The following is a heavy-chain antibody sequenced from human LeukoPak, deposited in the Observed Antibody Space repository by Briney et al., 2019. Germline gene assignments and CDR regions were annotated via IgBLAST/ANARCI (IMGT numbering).Heavy chain of an antibody. CDR2: IYYSGST. D-gene: IGHD6-6*01. CDR1: GASISSSY. Sequence: SSETLSLTCTVSGASISSSYWSWIRQPPGKGLEWIGYIYYSGSTNYNPSLKSRVTMSVDTSKNQFSLKLSSVTAADTAVYYCARHHGSSSVLSWFEPWGQGTRFTVS. J-gene: IGHJ5*02. CDR3: ARHHGSSSVLSWFEP. V-gene: IGHV4-59*08.